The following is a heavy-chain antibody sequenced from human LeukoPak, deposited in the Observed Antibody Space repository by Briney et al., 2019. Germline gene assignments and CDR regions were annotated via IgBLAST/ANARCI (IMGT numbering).Heavy chain of an antibody. CDR1: GFTFNNYW. V-gene: IGHV5-51*01. J-gene: IGHJ4*01. CDR3: ARGAASMATGFNY. Sequence: GESLKISCQTSGFTFNNYWIGWVRQMPGKGLEWMGIIYPGDSDTKYSPSFRGQVTMSADKSTSTAYLQWGSLKASDTAMYFCARGAASMATGFNYGGQGTLVTVSS. D-gene: IGHD1-1*01. CDR2: IYPGDSDT.